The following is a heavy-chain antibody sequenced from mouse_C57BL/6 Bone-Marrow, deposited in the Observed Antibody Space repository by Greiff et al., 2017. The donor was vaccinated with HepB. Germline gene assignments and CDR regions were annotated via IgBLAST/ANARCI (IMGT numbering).Heavy chain of an antibody. V-gene: IGHV14-4*01. CDR1: GFNIKDDY. CDR2: IDPENGDT. CDR3: TTGIYYDYDYAMDY. Sequence: EVKLVESGAELVRPGASVKLSCTASGFNIKDDYMHWVKQRPEQGLEWIGWIDPENGDTEYASKFQGKATITADTSSNTAYLPLSSLTSEDTAVYYCTTGIYYDYDYAMDYWGQGTSVTVSS. J-gene: IGHJ4*01. D-gene: IGHD2-4*01.